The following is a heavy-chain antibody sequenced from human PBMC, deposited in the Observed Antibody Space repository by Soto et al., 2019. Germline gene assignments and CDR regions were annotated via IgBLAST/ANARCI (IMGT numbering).Heavy chain of an antibody. V-gene: IGHV4-30-4*01. D-gene: IGHD3-22*01. CDR1: GGSISSGDYY. J-gene: IGHJ4*02. Sequence: QVQLQESGPGLVKPSQTLSLTCTVSGGSISSGDYYWSWIRQPPGKGLEWIGYIYYSGSTYYNPSLKSRVTISVDTSKNQFSLKLSSVTAAVTAVYYCARGPYYYDSSDLIDYWGQGTLVTVSS. CDR2: IYYSGST. CDR3: ARGPYYYDSSDLIDY.